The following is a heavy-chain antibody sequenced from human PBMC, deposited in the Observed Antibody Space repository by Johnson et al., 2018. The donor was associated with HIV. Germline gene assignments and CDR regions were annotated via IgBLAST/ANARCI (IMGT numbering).Heavy chain of an antibody. CDR2: IRYDGSNK. CDR3: AKDDNLGVWYSDAFDI. J-gene: IGHJ3*02. V-gene: IGHV3-30*02. CDR1: GFTFDDYG. Sequence: QVQLVESGGGVVRPGGSLRLSCVASGFTFDDYGMTWVRQAPGKGLEWVAFIRYDGSNKYYADSVKGRFTMSRDNSKNTLYLQMKSLRAEDTAIYYCAKDDNLGVWYSDAFDIWGQGTMVTVSS. D-gene: IGHD2-21*02.